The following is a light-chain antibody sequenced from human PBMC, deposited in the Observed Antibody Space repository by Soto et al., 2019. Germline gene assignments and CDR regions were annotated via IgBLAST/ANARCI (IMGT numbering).Light chain of an antibody. CDR3: HQYGGSVWT. Sequence: EIVLTQSPGTLSLSPGEGATLSCRASQSIRSSFLAWFQQKPGQAPRLLIYGASSRATGVPDRFSGSGSGTEFALTISRLEPDDFAVYYGHQYGGSVWTFGQGTKVEIK. V-gene: IGKV3-20*01. CDR2: GAS. CDR1: QSIRSSF. J-gene: IGKJ1*01.